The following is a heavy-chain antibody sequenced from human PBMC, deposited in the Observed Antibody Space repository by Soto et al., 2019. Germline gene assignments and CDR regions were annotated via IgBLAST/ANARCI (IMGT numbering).Heavy chain of an antibody. J-gene: IGHJ6*02. CDR3: ARDPGPPSVRFEGYGMDV. CDR1: GFTLSSDS. D-gene: IGHD3-16*01. CDR2: IISSSSYI. Sequence: PGGSLRLSCAASGFTLSSDSINWGRQAPGKGLGWVSSIISSSSYIYYADSVKGRFTISRDNAKNSLYLQMNSLRAEDTAVYYCARDPGPPSVRFEGYGMDVWGQGTTVTVSS. V-gene: IGHV3-21*01.